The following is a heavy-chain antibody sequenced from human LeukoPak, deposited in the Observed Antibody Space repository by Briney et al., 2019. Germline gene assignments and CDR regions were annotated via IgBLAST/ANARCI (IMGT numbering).Heavy chain of an antibody. CDR3: ARVGYYDSSGYRPDYYYYYGMDV. D-gene: IGHD3-22*01. Sequence: ASVKVSCKASGYTFTSYYMHWVRQAPGQGLEWMGIINPSGGSTSYAQKLQGRVTMTRDTSTSTVYMELSSLRSEDTAVYYCARVGYYDSSGYRPDYYYYYGMDVWGQGTTVTVSS. V-gene: IGHV1-46*01. CDR2: INPSGGST. J-gene: IGHJ6*02. CDR1: GYTFTSYY.